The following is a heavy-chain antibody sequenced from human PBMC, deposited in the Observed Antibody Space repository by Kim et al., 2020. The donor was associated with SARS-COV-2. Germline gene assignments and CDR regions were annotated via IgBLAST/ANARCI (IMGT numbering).Heavy chain of an antibody. CDR1: NGSFSGHY. D-gene: IGHD2-15*01. Sequence: SETLSLTCAVYNGSFSGHYWTWIRQPPGKGLEWIGEINHSGATNYSPPLKGRVTISLDTSKNQFSLKINSVTAADSAVYFCARASDKDSHRSFYYNGLDVWGHGTSVTVSS. CDR3: ARASDKDSHRSFYYNGLDV. J-gene: IGHJ6*02. V-gene: IGHV4-34*01. CDR2: INHSGAT.